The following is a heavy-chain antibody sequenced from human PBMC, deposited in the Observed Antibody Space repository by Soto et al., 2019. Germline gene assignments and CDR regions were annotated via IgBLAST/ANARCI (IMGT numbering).Heavy chain of an antibody. V-gene: IGHV3-30-3*01. CDR1: GFTFSSYA. CDR2: ISYDGSNI. Sequence: GGSLRLSCAASGFTFSSYAMHWVRQAPGKGLERVAVISYDGSNIYYADSVKGRFTISRDNAKNSLYLQMNSLGAEDTALYYCAKDIAGTTYYYYMDVWGKGTTVTVSS. CDR3: AKDIAGTTYYYYMDV. J-gene: IGHJ6*03. D-gene: IGHD1-7*01.